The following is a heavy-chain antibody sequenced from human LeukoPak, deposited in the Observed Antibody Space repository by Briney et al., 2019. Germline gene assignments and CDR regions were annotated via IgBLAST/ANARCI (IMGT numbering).Heavy chain of an antibody. CDR2: IYYSGST. Sequence: SETLSLTCTVSGGSISSSSYYWGWIRQPPGTGLEWIGSIYYSGSTYYNPSLKSRVTISVDTSKNQFSLKLSSVTAADTAVYYCAIRSFDYGDPSFDYWGQGTLVTVSS. V-gene: IGHV4-39*07. J-gene: IGHJ4*02. D-gene: IGHD4-17*01. CDR1: GGSISSSSYY. CDR3: AIRSFDYGDPSFDY.